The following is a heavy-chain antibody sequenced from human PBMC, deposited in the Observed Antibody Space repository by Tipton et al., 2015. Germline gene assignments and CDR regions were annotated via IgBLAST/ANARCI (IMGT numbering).Heavy chain of an antibody. CDR2: ISFSDTT. J-gene: IGHJ4*02. D-gene: IGHD2-8*01. CDR3: ARTDALGHFDY. V-gene: IGHV4-59*01. Sequence: TLSLTCSVSSDSISKYYWSWIRQPPGKGLEWIGYISFSDTTHYNPSLKSRITISLNTSKNQFSLRLSSVTAADTAVYFCARTDALGHFDYWGLGTLVTVSS. CDR1: SDSISKYY.